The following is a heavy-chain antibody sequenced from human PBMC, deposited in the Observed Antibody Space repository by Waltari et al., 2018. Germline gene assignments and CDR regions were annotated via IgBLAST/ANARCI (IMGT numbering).Heavy chain of an antibody. V-gene: IGHV3-73*01. CDR2: IRRETDNYST. D-gene: IGHD6-19*01. J-gene: IGHJ4*02. CDR1: GFSFSGSS. CDR3: SGGEVTGTDF. Sequence: EVQVVESGGGLVQPGGSLKLSCATSGFSFSGSSIHWVRQTSGKGLEWVGRIRRETDNYSTAYSASVKGRFTISRDDSKNTAFLQMNSLMTEDTAVYYCSGGEVTGTDFWGQGTLVTVSS.